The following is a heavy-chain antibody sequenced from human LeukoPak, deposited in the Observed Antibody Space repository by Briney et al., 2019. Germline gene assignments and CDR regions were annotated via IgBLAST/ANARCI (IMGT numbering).Heavy chain of an antibody. CDR1: GYTFTSYG. J-gene: IGHJ4*02. V-gene: IGHV1-18*01. CDR2: ISAYNGNT. CDR3: ARAGFAEDGGSYYYDY. Sequence: ASVKVSCKASGYTFTSYGISWVRQAPGQGLEWMGWISAYNGNTNYAQKLQGRVTMTTETSTSTAYMELRSLRSDDTAVYYWARAGFAEDGGSYYYDYWGQGTLVTVSS. D-gene: IGHD1-26*01.